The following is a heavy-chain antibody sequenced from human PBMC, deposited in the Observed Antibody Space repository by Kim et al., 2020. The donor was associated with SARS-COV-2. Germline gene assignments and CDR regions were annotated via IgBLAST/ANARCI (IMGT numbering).Heavy chain of an antibody. CDR1: GGSFSGYY. V-gene: IGHV4-34*01. J-gene: IGHJ4*02. CDR2: INHSGST. Sequence: SETLSLTCAVYGGSFSGYYWSWIRQPPGKGLEWIGEINHSGSTNYNPSLKSRVTISVDTSKNQFSLKLSSVTAADTAVYYCARRAVAGTYWGQGTLVTVS. D-gene: IGHD6-19*01. CDR3: ARRAVAGTY.